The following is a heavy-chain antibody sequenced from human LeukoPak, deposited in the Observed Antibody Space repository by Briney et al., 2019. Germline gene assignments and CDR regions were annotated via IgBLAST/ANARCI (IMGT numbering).Heavy chain of an antibody. CDR3: ARGGYGDAFDI. J-gene: IGHJ3*02. CDR1: GGSISSGSYY. CDR2: IYTSGST. D-gene: IGHD5-12*01. V-gene: IGHV4-61*02. Sequence: PSETLSLTCTVCGGSISSGSYYWSWIRQPAGKGLEWIGRIYTSGSTNYNPSLKSRVTISVDTSKNQFSLKLSSVTAADTAVYYCARGGYGDAFDIWGQGTMVTVSS.